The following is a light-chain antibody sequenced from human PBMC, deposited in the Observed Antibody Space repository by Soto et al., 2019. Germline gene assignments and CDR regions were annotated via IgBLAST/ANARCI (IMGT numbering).Light chain of an antibody. CDR1: QSISNY. Sequence: DMEMTQSPSSLSASVGDRVTITCRASQSISNYLNWYQHTPGKVPKLLIYAASSLQSGVPTRFSGSGSGTEFTLTIRSLQPEVFATYFCQQSYGTPLTFGGGTKIEIK. CDR2: AAS. CDR3: QQSYGTPLT. V-gene: IGKV1-39*01. J-gene: IGKJ4*01.